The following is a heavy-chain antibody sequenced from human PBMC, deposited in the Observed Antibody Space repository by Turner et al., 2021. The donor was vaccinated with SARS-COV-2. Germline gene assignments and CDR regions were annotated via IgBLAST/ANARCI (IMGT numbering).Heavy chain of an antibody. D-gene: IGHD3-3*01. V-gene: IGHV4-59*01. J-gene: IGHJ5*02. CDR3: ARELRFNWFDP. Sequence: QVQLQESGPGLLKPSETLSLTCTVSGGSINSDFCSWIRQPPGKGLEWIGYIYYRGSTNYNPALKSRVTMSVDTSKNQFSLRLTSVTAADTAMYYCARELRFNWFDPWGHGTLVTVS. CDR2: IYYRGST. CDR1: GGSINSDF.